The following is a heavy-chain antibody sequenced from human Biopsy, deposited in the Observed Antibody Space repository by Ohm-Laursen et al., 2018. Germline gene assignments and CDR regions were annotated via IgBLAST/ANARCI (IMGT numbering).Heavy chain of an antibody. J-gene: IGHJ2*01. D-gene: IGHD2-21*02. CDR2: INPKSGDT. Sequence: ASVKASCQPSGYTFTAFSAHWLRQAPGQGLEWMGWINPKSGDTDYPQNFQGRVSMTRDTSISTAYMDLSRLRSDDTAVYYCARGRRHCSGACSRWYFDLWGRGTLVTVSS. CDR3: ARGRRHCSGACSRWYFDL. CDR1: GYTFTAFS. V-gene: IGHV1-2*02.